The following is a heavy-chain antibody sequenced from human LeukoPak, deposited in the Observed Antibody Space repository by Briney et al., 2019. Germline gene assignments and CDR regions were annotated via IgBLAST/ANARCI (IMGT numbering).Heavy chain of an antibody. V-gene: IGHV4-4*07. J-gene: IGHJ4*02. CDR1: GCSISSYY. Sequence: SETLSLTCTVSGCSISSYYWNWIRQPAGKGLEWIGRISTTESTNYNPSLKSRLTMSVDTSKNQFSLRPSSVSAADTAVYYCESDNSSSWGRSVGYWGQGTLVTVSS. CDR2: ISTTEST. D-gene: IGHD6-6*01. CDR3: ESDNSSSWGRSVGY.